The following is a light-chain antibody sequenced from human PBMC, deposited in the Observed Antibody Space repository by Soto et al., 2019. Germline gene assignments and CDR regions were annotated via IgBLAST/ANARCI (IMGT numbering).Light chain of an antibody. CDR1: QGIRSD. CDR2: TAS. J-gene: IGKJ4*01. V-gene: IGKV1-17*01. CDR3: LQHNTYPLT. Sequence: DIQMTQSPSSLSASVGDRVTITCRASQGIRSDLGWYQKKPGKAPKRLIYTASSLQSGVPSRFSGSGSVTEFTRTISSLQPEGLETYDCLQHNTYPLTFGGGTKVDIK.